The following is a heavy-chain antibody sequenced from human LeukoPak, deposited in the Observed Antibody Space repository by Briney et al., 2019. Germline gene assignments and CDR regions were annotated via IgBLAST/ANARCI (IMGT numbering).Heavy chain of an antibody. J-gene: IGHJ3*02. Sequence: GASVKVSCKASGCTFSSYAISWVRQTPGQGLEWMGGIIPIFGTANYAQKFQGRVTITTDESTSTAYMELSSLRSEDTAVYYCAREHPVVPAAEGAFDIWGQGTMVTVSS. D-gene: IGHD2-2*01. CDR1: GCTFSSYA. CDR3: AREHPVVPAAEGAFDI. V-gene: IGHV1-69*05. CDR2: IIPIFGTA.